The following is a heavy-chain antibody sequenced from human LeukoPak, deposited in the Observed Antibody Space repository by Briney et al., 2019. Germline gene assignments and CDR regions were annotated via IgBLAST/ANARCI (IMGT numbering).Heavy chain of an antibody. CDR3: ARRILWFGESKGLWFDP. D-gene: IGHD3-10*01. CDR2: INHSGST. J-gene: IGHJ5*02. Sequence: SETLSLTCAVYGGSFSGYYWSWIRQPPGKGLEWIGEINHSGSTNYNPSLKSRVTISVDTSKNQFSLKLSSVTAADTAVYYCARRILWFGESKGLWFDPWGQGTLVTVSS. V-gene: IGHV4-34*01. CDR1: GGSFSGYY.